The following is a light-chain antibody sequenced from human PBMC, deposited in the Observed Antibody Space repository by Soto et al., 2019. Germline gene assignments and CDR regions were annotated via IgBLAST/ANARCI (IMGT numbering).Light chain of an antibody. CDR3: QQRTNWPLT. Sequence: EIVLTHSPATLSLSPGERATISCRASQSVSKYLAWYQQKPGQAPRLLIYDASNRATGIPARFSGSWSGTDFTLTISSLEPEDFAVYYCQQRTNWPLTFGGGTKVDIK. CDR1: QSVSKY. V-gene: IGKV3-11*01. CDR2: DAS. J-gene: IGKJ4*01.